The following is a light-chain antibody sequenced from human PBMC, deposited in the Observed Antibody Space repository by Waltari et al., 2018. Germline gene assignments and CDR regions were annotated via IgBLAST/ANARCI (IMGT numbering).Light chain of an antibody. V-gene: IGKV1-39*01. Sequence: DIQMTQSPSSLSASVGDRVTITCRASQSIANYLNWYQQKPGKAPKILIYDASSLQSGVPSRFSGSGSGTDFTLTVSSLQPEDFATYYCQQSYSTPTFGQGTKLEIK. CDR1: QSIANY. CDR3: QQSYSTPT. J-gene: IGKJ2*01. CDR2: DAS.